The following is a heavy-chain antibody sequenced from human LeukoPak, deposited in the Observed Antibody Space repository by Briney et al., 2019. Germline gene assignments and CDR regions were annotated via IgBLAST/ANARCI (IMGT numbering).Heavy chain of an antibody. CDR3: AREGGGTAPYYYYYGMDV. CDR2: IYSGGST. J-gene: IGHJ6*02. V-gene: IGHV3-66*01. CDR1: GFTVSSNY. Sequence: GGSLRLSCAASGFTVSSNYMSWVRQAPGKGLEWVSVIYSGGSTYYADSVKGRFTISRDNSKNTLYLQMNRLRAEDTAVYYCAREGGGTAPYYYYYGMDVWGQGTTVTVSS. D-gene: IGHD2-21*02.